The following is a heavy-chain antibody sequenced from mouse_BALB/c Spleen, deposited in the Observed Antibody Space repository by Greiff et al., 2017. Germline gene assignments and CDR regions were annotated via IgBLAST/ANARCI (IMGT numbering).Heavy chain of an antibody. Sequence: EVQVVESGGGLVKPGGSLKLSCAASGFTFSSYTMSWVRQTPEKRLEWVATISSGGSYTYYPDSVKGRFTISRDNAKNTLYLQMSSLKSEDTAMYYCTRESTTVHYFDYWGQGTTLTVSS. CDR1: GFTFSSYT. J-gene: IGHJ2*01. CDR3: TRESTTVHYFDY. CDR2: ISSGGSYT. V-gene: IGHV5-6-4*01. D-gene: IGHD1-1*01.